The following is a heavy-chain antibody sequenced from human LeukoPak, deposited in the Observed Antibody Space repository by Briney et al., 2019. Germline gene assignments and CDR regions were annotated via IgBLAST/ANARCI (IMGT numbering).Heavy chain of an antibody. CDR3: ARHRVDGYNHH. CDR2: INYSGNT. D-gene: IGHD5-24*01. Sequence: SETLSLTCSVSGGSISSYYWNWIRQPPGKGLEWIGYINYSGNTNYNPSLKSRVTISVDTSKNQFSLKLRSVTAADTAVYYCARHRVDGYNHHWGQGTLVTVSS. J-gene: IGHJ5*02. V-gene: IGHV4-59*08. CDR1: GGSISSYY.